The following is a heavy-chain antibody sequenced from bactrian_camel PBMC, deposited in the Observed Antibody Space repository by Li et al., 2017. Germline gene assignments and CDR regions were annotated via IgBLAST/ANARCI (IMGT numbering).Heavy chain of an antibody. CDR3: AIGGATPCTVRGGSMPYDY. J-gene: IGHJ4*01. D-gene: IGHD6*01. CDR1: GFYYNNYC. Sequence: HVQLVESGGGSVQAGGSLRLSCAVSGFYYNNYCTAWFRQAPAKEREGVAVIDNRGRTTYADSVKDRFTISRDGAMMTLYLQMNDLKPEDTAMYYCAIGGATPCTVRGGSMPYDYWGQGTQVTVS. CDR2: IDNRGRT. V-gene: IGHV3S26*01.